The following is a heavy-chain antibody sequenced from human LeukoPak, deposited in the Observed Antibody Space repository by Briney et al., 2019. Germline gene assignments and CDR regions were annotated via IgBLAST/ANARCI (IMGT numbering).Heavy chain of an antibody. Sequence: PGGSLRLSCAASGFTLNSYWMHGVRQAPGKGLVWVSRVNSDESSTTYVDSVKGRFTISRDNAKNTLYLQMDSLRAEDTAVYYCARGSHVLDIWGQGTKVTVSP. CDR2: VNSDESST. V-gene: IGHV3-74*01. CDR3: ARGSHVLDI. D-gene: IGHD3-10*02. J-gene: IGHJ3*02. CDR1: GFTLNSYW.